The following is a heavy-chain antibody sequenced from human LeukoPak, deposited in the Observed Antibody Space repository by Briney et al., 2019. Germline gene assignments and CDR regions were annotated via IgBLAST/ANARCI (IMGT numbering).Heavy chain of an antibody. D-gene: IGHD6-19*01. CDR2: IKQDGSEK. CDR1: GFTFSSYW. J-gene: IGHJ3*02. Sequence: GGSLRLSCAASGFTFSSYWMSWVRQAPGRGLEWVANIKQDGSEKYYVDSVKGRFTISRDNAKNSLYLQMNSLRAEDTAVYYCARDMGDSSGWYTVAAFDIWGQGTMVTVSS. V-gene: IGHV3-7*01. CDR3: ARDMGDSSGWYTVAAFDI.